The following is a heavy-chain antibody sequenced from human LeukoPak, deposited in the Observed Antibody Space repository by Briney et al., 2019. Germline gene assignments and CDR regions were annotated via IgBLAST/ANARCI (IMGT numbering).Heavy chain of an antibody. CDR1: GGSFNHFA. Sequence: SVKVSCKASGGSFNHFAVNWVRQAPGQGLEWMGGIIPIYETTNYAQKFQGRVTITADGFTSSAYMELSSLRSEDTAVYYCVRGLYSHGSGNSLSVSDYGTVVWGQGTTVTVSS. D-gene: IGHD3-10*01. CDR3: VRGLYSHGSGNSLSVSDYGTVV. J-gene: IGHJ6*02. CDR2: IIPIYETT. V-gene: IGHV1-69*13.